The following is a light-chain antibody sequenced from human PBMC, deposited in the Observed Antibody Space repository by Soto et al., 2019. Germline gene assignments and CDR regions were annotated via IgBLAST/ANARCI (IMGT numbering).Light chain of an antibody. CDR2: AAS. V-gene: IGKV1-9*01. CDR3: QQLNSYLPLT. J-gene: IGKJ4*01. Sequence: GDRVTITCRASQGISSYLAWYQQKPGKAPKLLIYAASTLQSGVPSRFSGSGSGTEFTLTISSLQPEDFATYYCQQLNSYLPLTFGGGTKVDIK. CDR1: QGISSY.